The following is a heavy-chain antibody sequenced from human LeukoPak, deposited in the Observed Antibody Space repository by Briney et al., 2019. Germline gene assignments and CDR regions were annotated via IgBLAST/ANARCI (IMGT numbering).Heavy chain of an antibody. Sequence: GGSLRLSCAASGFTFSSYAMSWVRQAPGKGLEWLANIKQDGSEKHYVDSVKGRFTISRDNAKNSLYLQMNSLRAEDTAVYYCANSAYCSGSSCSAFDLWGQGTMVTVSS. V-gene: IGHV3-7*02. CDR1: GFTFSSYA. CDR3: ANSAYCSGSSCSAFDL. D-gene: IGHD2-15*01. J-gene: IGHJ3*01. CDR2: IKQDGSEK.